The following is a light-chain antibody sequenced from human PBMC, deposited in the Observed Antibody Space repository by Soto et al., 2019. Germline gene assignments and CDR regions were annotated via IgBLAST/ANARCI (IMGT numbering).Light chain of an antibody. CDR3: QQSYSISPLT. CDR1: QSISGY. J-gene: IGKJ4*01. Sequence: DIQMTQSPSSLSASVGDRVTITCRASQSISGYLNWYQQKPGKAPKLLIYAASSLQSGVPSRFSGGGSGTDFTLTISSLQPEDFANYYCQQSYSISPLTFGGGTKVDIK. CDR2: AAS. V-gene: IGKV1-39*01.